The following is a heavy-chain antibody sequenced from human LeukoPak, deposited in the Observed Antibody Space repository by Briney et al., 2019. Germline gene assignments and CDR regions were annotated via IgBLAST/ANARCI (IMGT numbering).Heavy chain of an antibody. V-gene: IGHV4-34*01. CDR1: GGSFSGYY. Sequence: SETLSLTCAVYGGSFSGYYWSWIRQPPGKGLEWIGEINHSGSTNYNPSLKSRVTISVDTSKNQFSLKLSSVTAADTAVYYCARKEDTAMDAPFDYWGQGTLVTVSS. CDR2: INHSGST. D-gene: IGHD5-18*01. CDR3: ARKEDTAMDAPFDY. J-gene: IGHJ4*02.